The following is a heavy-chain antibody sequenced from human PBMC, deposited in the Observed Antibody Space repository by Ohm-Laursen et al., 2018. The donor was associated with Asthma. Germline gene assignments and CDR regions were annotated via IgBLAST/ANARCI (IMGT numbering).Heavy chain of an antibody. CDR2: ISGSGGST. CDR1: GFTFSSYS. CDR3: AKDVHDYGALDAFDI. D-gene: IGHD4-17*01. J-gene: IGHJ3*02. Sequence: SLRLSCAASGFTFSSYSMNWVRQAPGKGLEWVSAISGSGGSTYYADSVKGRFTISRDNSKNTLYLQMNSLRAEDTAVYYCAKDVHDYGALDAFDIWGQGTMVTVSS. V-gene: IGHV3-23*01.